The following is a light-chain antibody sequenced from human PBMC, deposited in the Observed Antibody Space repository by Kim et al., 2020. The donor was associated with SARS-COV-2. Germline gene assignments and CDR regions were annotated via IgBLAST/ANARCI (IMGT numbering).Light chain of an antibody. CDR1: SGSIASTY. Sequence: GKTVTISCTRSSGSIASTYVQWYQQRPGRAPTTVIYEDNQRPSGVPDRFSCSIDSSSNSASLTISGLKTEDEADYFCQSYDDSNQVFGGGTQLTVL. CDR3: QSYDDSNQV. V-gene: IGLV6-57*03. CDR2: EDN. J-gene: IGLJ3*02.